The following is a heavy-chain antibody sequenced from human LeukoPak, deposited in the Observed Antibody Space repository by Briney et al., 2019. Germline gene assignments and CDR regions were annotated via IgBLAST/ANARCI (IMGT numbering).Heavy chain of an antibody. CDR2: IYYSGST. CDR1: GGSISSGGYY. J-gene: IGHJ3*02. CDR3: ARDLRIFGVVIPRGAFDI. V-gene: IGHV4-31*03. Sequence: PSETLSLTCTVSGGSISSGGYYWSWIRQHPGKGQEWIGYIYYSGSTYYNPSLKSRLTISVDTSKNQFSLKLSSVTAADTAVYYCARDLRIFGVVIPRGAFDIWGQGTMVTVSS. D-gene: IGHD3-3*01.